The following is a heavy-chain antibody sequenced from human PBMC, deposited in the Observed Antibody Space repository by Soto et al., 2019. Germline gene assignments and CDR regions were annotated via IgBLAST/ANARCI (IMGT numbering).Heavy chain of an antibody. CDR2: LNPNTGGI. CDR1: GYTFTDYY. Sequence: ASVKVSCKTSGYTFTDYYIHWVRQAPGQWLEWMGWLNPNTGGINYAQRFQGWVTMTRDTSISTAYMELSRLKSDDTAVYYCARESEAVAGTEFDYWGQGTPVTVSS. V-gene: IGHV1-2*04. CDR3: ARESEAVAGTEFDY. J-gene: IGHJ4*02. D-gene: IGHD6-19*01.